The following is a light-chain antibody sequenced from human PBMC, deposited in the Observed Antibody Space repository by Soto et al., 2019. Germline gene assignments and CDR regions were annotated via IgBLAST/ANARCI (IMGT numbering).Light chain of an antibody. V-gene: IGLV2-14*01. CDR3: SSYTTSSTRV. CDR2: EVS. Sequence: QSVLTQPASVSGSPGQSIAISCTGSSSDVGIYNYVSWYQQHPGKVPKLIIYEVSNRPSGVSNRFSGSKSGNTASLTIAGLQAEDDADYCCSSYTTSSTRVFGTGTKVTVL. CDR1: SSDVGIYNY. J-gene: IGLJ1*01.